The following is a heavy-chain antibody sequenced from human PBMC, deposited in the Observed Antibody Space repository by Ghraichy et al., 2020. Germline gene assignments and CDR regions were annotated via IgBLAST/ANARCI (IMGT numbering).Heavy chain of an antibody. CDR1: GFTFSSYW. Sequence: GESLRLSCAASGFTFSSYWMHWVRQAPGKGLVWVSRINSDGSSTSYADSVKGRFTISRDNAKNTLYLQMNSLRAEDTAVYYCASGGSGSYYYYYYGMDVWGQGTTVTVSS. J-gene: IGHJ6*02. CDR3: ASGGSGSYYYYYYGMDV. D-gene: IGHD3-10*01. CDR2: INSDGSST. V-gene: IGHV3-74*01.